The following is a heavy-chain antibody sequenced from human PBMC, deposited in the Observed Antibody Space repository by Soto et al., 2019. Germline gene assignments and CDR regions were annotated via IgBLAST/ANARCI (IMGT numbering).Heavy chain of an antibody. CDR3: ARSLYYYDSSGYYRTYYFDY. V-gene: IGHV4-59*01. CDR2: IYYSEST. CDR1: GGSISRYY. Sequence: SETLSLTCTVSGGSISRYYWSWIRQPPGKGLEWIGYIYYSESTNYNPSLKSRVTISVDTSKNQFSLKLSSVTAADTAVYYCARSLYYYDSSGYYRTYYFDYWGQGTLVTVSS. D-gene: IGHD3-22*01. J-gene: IGHJ4*02.